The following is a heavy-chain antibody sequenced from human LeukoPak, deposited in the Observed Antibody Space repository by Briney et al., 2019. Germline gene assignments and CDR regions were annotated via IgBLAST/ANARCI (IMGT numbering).Heavy chain of an antibody. CDR2: ISAYNGNT. CDR3: ARGDMVRGASPFDY. CDR1: GYTFTSYG. D-gene: IGHD3-10*01. V-gene: IGHV1-18*01. Sequence: KPGASVTVSCKASGYTFTSYGISWVRQAPGQGLEWMGWISAYNGNTNYAQKLQGRVTMTTDTSTSTAYMELRSLRSDDTAVYYCARGDMVRGASPFDYWGQGTLVTVSS. J-gene: IGHJ4*02.